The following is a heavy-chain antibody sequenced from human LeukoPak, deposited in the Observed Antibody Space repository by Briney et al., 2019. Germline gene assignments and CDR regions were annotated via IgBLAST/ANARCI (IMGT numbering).Heavy chain of an antibody. CDR2: ISGSGGST. D-gene: IGHD3-22*01. Sequence: GGSLRLSCAASGFTFSSYAMSWVRQAPGKGLEWVSAISGSGGSTYYADSVKGRFTISRDDSKNTLYLQMNSLRAEDTAVYYCAKGLPSDYDSRDDAFDIWGQGTVDTVSS. CDR1: GFTFSSYA. J-gene: IGHJ3*02. V-gene: IGHV3-23*01. CDR3: AKGLPSDYDSRDDAFDI.